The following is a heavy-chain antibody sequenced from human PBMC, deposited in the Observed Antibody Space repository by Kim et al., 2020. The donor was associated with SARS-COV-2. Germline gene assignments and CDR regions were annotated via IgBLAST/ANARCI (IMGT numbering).Heavy chain of an antibody. CDR1: GYTFTSYD. J-gene: IGHJ6*02. D-gene: IGHD3-10*01. V-gene: IGHV1-8*01. CDR2: MNPNSGNT. Sequence: ASVKVSCKASGYTFTSYDINWVRQATGQGLEWMGWMNPNSGNTGYAQKFQGRVTMTRNTSISTAYMELSSLRSEDTAVYYCASQRHGGSGRSDYYYGMDVWGQGTTVTVSS. CDR3: ASQRHGGSGRSDYYYGMDV.